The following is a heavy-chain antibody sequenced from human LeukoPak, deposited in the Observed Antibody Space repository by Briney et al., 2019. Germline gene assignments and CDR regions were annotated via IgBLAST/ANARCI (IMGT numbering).Heavy chain of an antibody. Sequence: ASETLSLTCTVSGGSIDGYYWTWIRQPPGKGLEWIAYIYSASTNYNPSLKSRATIKVDTSRNQFSLKLRSVTAADMAVYYFSRGGNSGGFSDFDSWGQGIQVTVSS. D-gene: IGHD1-26*01. J-gene: IGHJ4*02. V-gene: IGHV4-59*01. CDR1: GGSIDGYY. CDR2: IYSAST. CDR3: SRGGNSGGFSDFDS.